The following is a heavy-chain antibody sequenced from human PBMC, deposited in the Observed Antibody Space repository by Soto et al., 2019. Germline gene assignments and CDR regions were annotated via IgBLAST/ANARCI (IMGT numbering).Heavy chain of an antibody. V-gene: IGHV1-18*04. CDR2: ISAYNGNT. D-gene: IGHD3-3*01. CDR1: GSTFTSYG. CDR3: ARELAQYYDFWSYLAYYYGMDV. J-gene: IGHJ6*02. Sequence: QVQLVQSGAEVKKPGASVKVSCKASGSTFTSYGISWVRQAPGQGLEGMGWISAYNGNTNYAQKLQGRVTMTTDTSTSTAYMELRSLRSDDTAVYYCARELAQYYDFWSYLAYYYGMDVWGQGTTVTVS.